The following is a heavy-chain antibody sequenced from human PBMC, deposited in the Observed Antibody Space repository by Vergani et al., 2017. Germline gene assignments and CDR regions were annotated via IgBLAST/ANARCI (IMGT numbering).Heavy chain of an antibody. Sequence: QVQLQESGPRLVRPSQTLSLTCTVSGGSINTGAYYWSWIRQPAGKGLEWIGRVYTSGMTNYNPSLKSRVTMSVDTSKNQFSLKLSSVTAADTAVYYCARAGIAVAFDPWGQGTLVTVSS. CDR3: ARAGIAVAFDP. V-gene: IGHV4-61*02. J-gene: IGHJ5*02. CDR1: GGSINTGAYY. D-gene: IGHD6-19*01. CDR2: VYTSGMT.